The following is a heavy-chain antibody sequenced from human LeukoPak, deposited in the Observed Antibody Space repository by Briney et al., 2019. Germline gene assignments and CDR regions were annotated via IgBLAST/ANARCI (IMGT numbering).Heavy chain of an antibody. Sequence: GGSLRLSCAASGFTFSSYAMSWVRQAPGKGLEWVSAISGSGGSTYYADSVKGRFTISRDNSKNTLYLQMNSLRAEDTAVYYCAKDPQYYDILSGYPAFDYWGQGTLVTVSS. CDR2: ISGSGGST. CDR1: GFTFSSYA. J-gene: IGHJ4*02. V-gene: IGHV3-23*01. D-gene: IGHD3-9*01. CDR3: AKDPQYYDILSGYPAFDY.